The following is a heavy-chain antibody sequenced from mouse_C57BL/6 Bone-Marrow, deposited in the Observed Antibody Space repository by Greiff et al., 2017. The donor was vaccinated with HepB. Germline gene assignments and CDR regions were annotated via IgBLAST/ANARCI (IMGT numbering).Heavy chain of an antibody. J-gene: IGHJ4*01. CDR2: IYPRSGNT. CDR1: GYTFTSYG. D-gene: IGHD1-1*01. V-gene: IGHV1-81*01. CDR3: ARRVSSYYAMDY. Sequence: QVQLQQSGAELARPGASVKLSCKASGYTFTSYGISWVKQRTGQGLEWIGEIYPRSGNTYYNEKFKGKATLTAYKSSSTAYMELRSLTSADSAVYFCARRVSSYYAMDYWGQGTSVTVSS.